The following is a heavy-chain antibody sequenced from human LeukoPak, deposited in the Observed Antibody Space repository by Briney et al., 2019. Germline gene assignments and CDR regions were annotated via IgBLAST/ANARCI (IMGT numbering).Heavy chain of an antibody. CDR3: AKDPYSSSWYWEDY. CDR2: ISGSGGST. J-gene: IGHJ4*02. CDR1: GFTFSSYG. Sequence: GGSLRLSCAASGFTFSSYGMSWVRQAPGKGLEWVSAISGSGGSTYYADSVKGRFTISRDNSKNTLYLQMDSLRAEDTAVYYCAKDPYSSSWYWEDYWGQGTLVTVSS. V-gene: IGHV3-23*01. D-gene: IGHD6-13*01.